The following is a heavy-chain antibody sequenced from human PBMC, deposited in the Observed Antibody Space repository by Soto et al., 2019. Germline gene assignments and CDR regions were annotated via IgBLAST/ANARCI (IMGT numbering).Heavy chain of an antibody. D-gene: IGHD4-17*01. CDR1: GFTFSSYG. Sequence: GGSLRLSCAASGFTFSSYGMHWVRQAPGKGLEWVAVIWYDGSNKYYADSVKGRFTISRDNSKNTLYLQMNSLRAEDTAVYYCARDLDYGDYPRWFDPWGQGTLVTVSS. J-gene: IGHJ5*02. CDR2: IWYDGSNK. CDR3: ARDLDYGDYPRWFDP. V-gene: IGHV3-33*01.